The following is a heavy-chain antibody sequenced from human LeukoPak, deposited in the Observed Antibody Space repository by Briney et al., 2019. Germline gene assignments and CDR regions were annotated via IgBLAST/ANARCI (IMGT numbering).Heavy chain of an antibody. J-gene: IGHJ4*02. V-gene: IGHV1-8*01. Sequence: ASVKVSCKASGYTFTSYDINWVRQATGQGLEWMGWMNPNSGNTGYAQKFQGRVTMTRNTSISAAYMELSSLRSEDTAVYYCARTGGSTTTVTTSDYWGQGTLVTVSS. D-gene: IGHD4-17*01. CDR1: GYTFTSYD. CDR3: ARTGGSTTTVTTSDY. CDR2: MNPNSGNT.